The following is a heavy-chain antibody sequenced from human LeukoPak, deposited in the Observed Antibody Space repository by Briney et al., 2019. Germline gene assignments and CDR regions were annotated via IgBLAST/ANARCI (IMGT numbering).Heavy chain of an antibody. J-gene: IGHJ4*02. Sequence: SETLSLTCAVSGYSISSGYYWGWIRQPPGKGLEWIGSIYHSGSTYYNPSLKSRVTISVDTSKNQFSLKLSSVTAADTAVYYCARANGVSPSFCSSTSCYEDFDYWGQGTLVTVSS. CDR1: GYSISSGYY. CDR3: ARANGVSPSFCSSTSCYEDFDY. D-gene: IGHD2-2*01. CDR2: IYHSGST. V-gene: IGHV4-38-2*01.